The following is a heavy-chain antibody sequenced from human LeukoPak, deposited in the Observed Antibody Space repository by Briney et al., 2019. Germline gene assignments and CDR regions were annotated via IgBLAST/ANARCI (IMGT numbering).Heavy chain of an antibody. Sequence: GKSLRLSCAASGFTFSSYAMHWVRQAPGKGLEWVAVISYDVSNKYYADSVKGRFTISRENSKNTLYLQMNSLRAEDTAVYYCARDASALVGAPYFDYWGQGTLVTVSS. CDR3: ARDASALVGAPYFDY. CDR2: ISYDVSNK. V-gene: IGHV3-30*04. D-gene: IGHD1-26*01. J-gene: IGHJ4*02. CDR1: GFTFSSYA.